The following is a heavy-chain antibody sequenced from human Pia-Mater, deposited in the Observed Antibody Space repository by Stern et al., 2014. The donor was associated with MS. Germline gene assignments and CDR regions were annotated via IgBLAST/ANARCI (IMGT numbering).Heavy chain of an antibody. J-gene: IGHJ4*02. CDR1: GFTFKEYS. D-gene: IGHD4-11*01. Sequence: VQLVESGGGLVKPGGSLRLSCAASGFTFKEYSMNWVRQAPGKGLEWVSSISGDSGDIHYAASVKGRFTISRDNLKKSLYLLMNSLRAEDTAFYYCAREDYTQDFDYWGRGTLVTVSS. V-gene: IGHV3-21*04. CDR2: ISGDSGDI. CDR3: AREDYTQDFDY.